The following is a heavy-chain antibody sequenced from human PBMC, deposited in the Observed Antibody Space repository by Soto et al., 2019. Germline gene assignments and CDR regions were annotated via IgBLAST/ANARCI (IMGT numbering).Heavy chain of an antibody. D-gene: IGHD3-10*01. CDR2: ISYDERNK. CDR1: GFTFSSFG. Sequence: QVQLVESGGGVVQPGGSLRLSCAASGFTFSSFGMHWVLQAPGKGLEWVAGISYDERNKYYVDSGKGRFTISRDNSKNTLFLQMNSLRVEDSAVYYCTNGRGQPLAPEFDCWGQGTLVTVSS. J-gene: IGHJ4*02. CDR3: TNGRGQPLAPEFDC. V-gene: IGHV3-30*18.